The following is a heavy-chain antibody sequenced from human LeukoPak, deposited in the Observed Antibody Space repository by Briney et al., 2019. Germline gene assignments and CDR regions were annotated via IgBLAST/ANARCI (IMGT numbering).Heavy chain of an antibody. Sequence: PSETLSLTCTVSGGSISSSSYYWGWIRQPPGKGLEWIGSIYYSGSTYYNPSLKSRVTISVDTSKNQFSLKLSSVTAADAAVYYCASYSSSLGYYMDVWGKGTTVTVSS. D-gene: IGHD6-6*01. V-gene: IGHV4-39*07. CDR1: GGSISSSSYY. CDR2: IYYSGST. CDR3: ASYSSSLGYYMDV. J-gene: IGHJ6*03.